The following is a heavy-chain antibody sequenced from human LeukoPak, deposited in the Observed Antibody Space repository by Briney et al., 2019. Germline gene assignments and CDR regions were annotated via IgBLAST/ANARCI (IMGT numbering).Heavy chain of an antibody. D-gene: IGHD1-26*01. CDR3: ATADWESFYFDS. CDR2: IYYSGST. J-gene: IGHJ4*02. V-gene: IGHV4-59*12. CDR1: GGSISSYY. Sequence: PSETLSLTCTVSGGSISSYYWSWIRQPPGKGLEWIGYIYYSGSTNYNPSLMSRITISVDRSQNQFSLKMRDVTAADTAVYFCATADWESFYFDSWGQGVLVAVSS.